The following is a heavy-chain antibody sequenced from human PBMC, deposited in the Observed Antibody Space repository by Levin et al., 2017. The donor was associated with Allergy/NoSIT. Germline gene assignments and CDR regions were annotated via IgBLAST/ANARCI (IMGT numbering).Heavy chain of an antibody. CDR1: GFTFSSYD. Sequence: SCAASGFTFSSYDMHWVRQPTGKGLEWVSAIGTTGDTYYPGSVKGRFTISRENAKNSLYLQMNSLRAGDTAIYYCARAGIVRATVNAFDIWGQGTMVTVSS. J-gene: IGHJ3*02. CDR2: IGTTGDT. D-gene: IGHD1-26*01. V-gene: IGHV3-13*01. CDR3: ARAGIVRATVNAFDI.